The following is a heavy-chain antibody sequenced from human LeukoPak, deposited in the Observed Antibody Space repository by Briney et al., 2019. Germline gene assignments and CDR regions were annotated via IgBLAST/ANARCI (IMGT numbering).Heavy chain of an antibody. CDR3: AKEEYSSVRGAFDI. D-gene: IGHD6-19*01. J-gene: IGHJ3*02. V-gene: IGHV3-23*01. CDR2: ISGPGGAT. CDR1: GFTFSNYA. Sequence: PGGSLRLSCAASGFTFSNYAMSWVRQAPGKGLEWVSTISGPGGATFYADSVKGRFTISRDNSKNTLYLQMNGLRVEDTAVYYCAKEEYSSVRGAFDIRGQGTMVTVSS.